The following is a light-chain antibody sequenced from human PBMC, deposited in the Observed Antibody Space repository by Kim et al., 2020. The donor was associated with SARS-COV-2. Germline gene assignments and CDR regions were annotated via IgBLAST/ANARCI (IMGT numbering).Light chain of an antibody. CDR3: AAWDDSPDGYVV. CDR2: TNN. Sequence: QSVLTQPPSVSGTPGQRVSISCSGSTSNIETNTVNWYQQLPGAAPKLLIHTNNQRPSGVPDRFSGSRFGTSASLTISGLQSEDEADYFCAAWDDSPDGYVVFGGGTQLNVL. J-gene: IGLJ2*01. CDR1: TSNIETNT. V-gene: IGLV1-44*01.